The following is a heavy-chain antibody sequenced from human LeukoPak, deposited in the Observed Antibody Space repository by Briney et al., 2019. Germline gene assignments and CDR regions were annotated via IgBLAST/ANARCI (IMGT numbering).Heavy chain of an antibody. V-gene: IGHV4-4*02. CDR1: GGSISSTNW. J-gene: IGHJ6*03. D-gene: IGHD2-8*01. CDR2: ISHNGNT. Sequence: SETLSLTCAVSGGSISSTNWWSWVRQPPGKGLEWIGEISHNGNTNYNASLKSRVTISLDKSKNQFSLTLSSVTAADTAVYYCARGSSQVLRGTRYYHMDVWGKGTTVTVSS. CDR3: ARGSSQVLRGTRYYHMDV.